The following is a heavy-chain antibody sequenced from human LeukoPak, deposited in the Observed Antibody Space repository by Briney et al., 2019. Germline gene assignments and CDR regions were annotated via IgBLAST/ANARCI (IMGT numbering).Heavy chain of an antibody. CDR3: AKALDITVQGVPPPDY. D-gene: IGHD3-10*01. J-gene: IGHJ4*02. Sequence: GRSLRLSCAASGFIFNRYGMHWVRQAPGKGLEWVAVISYDGKNKYYGDSVKGRFTISRDNSKNTLDLQLSILSAEDTAVYFCAKALDITVQGVPPPDYWGQGTLVTVSS. CDR2: ISYDGKNK. CDR1: GFIFNRYG. V-gene: IGHV3-30*18.